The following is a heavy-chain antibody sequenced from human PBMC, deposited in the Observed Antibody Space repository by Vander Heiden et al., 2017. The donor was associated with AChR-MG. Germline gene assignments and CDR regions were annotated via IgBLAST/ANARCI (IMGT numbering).Heavy chain of an antibody. D-gene: IGHD3-3*01. Sequence: EVQLVESGGGLVKPGGSLRLSCAASGFTFSSYSMHWVRQAPGKGLEWVSSISSSSSYIYYADSVKGRFTISRDNAKNSLYLQMNSLRAEDTAVYYCARDPQYDFWSGYYRREGWFDPWGQGTLVTVSS. J-gene: IGHJ5*02. CDR1: GFTFSSYS. CDR3: ARDPQYDFWSGYYRREGWFDP. V-gene: IGHV3-21*01. CDR2: ISSSSSYI.